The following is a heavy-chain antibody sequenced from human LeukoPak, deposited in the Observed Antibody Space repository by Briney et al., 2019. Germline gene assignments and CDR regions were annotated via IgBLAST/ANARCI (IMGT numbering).Heavy chain of an antibody. Sequence: GASVKVSCKASGYTFTGYYMHWVRQAPGQGLEWMGWINPNSGGTNYAQKFQGRVTMTRDTSISTAYMELSRLRSDDTAVYYCARDGQLGPLYVRYYYYYYMDVWGKGTTVTVSS. J-gene: IGHJ6*03. CDR3: ARDGQLGPLYVRYYYYYYMDV. V-gene: IGHV1-2*02. D-gene: IGHD6-6*01. CDR2: INPNSGGT. CDR1: GYTFTGYY.